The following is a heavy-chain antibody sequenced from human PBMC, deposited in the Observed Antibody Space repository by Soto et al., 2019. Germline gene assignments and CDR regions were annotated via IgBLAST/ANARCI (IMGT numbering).Heavy chain of an antibody. Sequence: GGSLRLSCAASGFTFSSYGMHWVRQAPGKGLEWVAVIWYDGSNKYYADSVKGRFTISRDNSKNTLYLQMNSLRAEDTAVYYCARDGMGWLQFPVAPTGYYFDYWGQGTLVTVSS. CDR2: IWYDGSNK. D-gene: IGHD5-12*01. CDR1: GFTFSSYG. V-gene: IGHV3-33*01. J-gene: IGHJ4*02. CDR3: ARDGMGWLQFPVAPTGYYFDY.